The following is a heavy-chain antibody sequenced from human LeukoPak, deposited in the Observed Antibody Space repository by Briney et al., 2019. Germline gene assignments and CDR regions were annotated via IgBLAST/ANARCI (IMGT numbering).Heavy chain of an antibody. CDR2: IRYSGST. V-gene: IGHV4-31*03. Sequence: PSETLSLTCNVSGGSISRGGYYWSWIRQHPGKGLEWIGYIRYSGSTYFNPSLKSRVTISIDTSTNQLSLKLTSVTAADTAVYYCARRGFNYGFFDHWGQGTLVTVSS. J-gene: IGHJ4*01. CDR1: GGSISRGGYY. CDR3: ARRGFNYGFFDH. D-gene: IGHD5-18*01.